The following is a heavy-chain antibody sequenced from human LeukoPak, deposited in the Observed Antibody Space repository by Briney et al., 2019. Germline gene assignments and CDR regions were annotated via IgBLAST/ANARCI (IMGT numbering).Heavy chain of an antibody. CDR1: GGSISSYY. V-gene: IGHV4-59*08. Sequence: SETLSLTCTVSGGSISSYYWSWIRQPPGKGLEWIGYIYYSGSTNYNPSLKSRVTISVDTSKNQFSLKLSPVTAADTAVCYCARAPRYKYYFDYWGQGTLVTVSS. J-gene: IGHJ4*02. CDR3: ARAPRYKYYFDY. CDR2: IYYSGST. D-gene: IGHD1-14*01.